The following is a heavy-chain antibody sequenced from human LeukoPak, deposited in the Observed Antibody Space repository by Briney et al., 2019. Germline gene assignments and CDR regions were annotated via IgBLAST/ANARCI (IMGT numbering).Heavy chain of an antibody. J-gene: IGHJ4*02. Sequence: ASVKVSCKASGYTFTSYFMHWVRQAPGQGLEWMGIINPSGGSTNYAQKFQGRVTMTRDTSTSTVYMELSSLRSEDTAVYYCARDGTLVGATSYYFDYWGQGTLVTVSS. CDR1: GYTFTSYF. D-gene: IGHD1-26*01. V-gene: IGHV1-46*01. CDR3: ARDGTLVGATSYYFDY. CDR2: INPSGGST.